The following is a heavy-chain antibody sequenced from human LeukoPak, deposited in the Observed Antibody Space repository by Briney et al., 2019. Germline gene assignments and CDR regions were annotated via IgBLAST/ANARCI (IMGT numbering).Heavy chain of an antibody. CDR2: INRDGSEK. Sequence: PGGSLRLSCAASAFTLSGYWMTWVRQAPGKGLEWVANINRDGSEKHYVDPVKGRFTISRDNARNSLFLQMDSLRAEDTALYFCARDDGGRYSAGWYDAFDIWGPGTMVTVSS. J-gene: IGHJ3*02. CDR1: AFTLSGYW. CDR3: ARDDGGRYSAGWYDAFDI. D-gene: IGHD6-13*01. V-gene: IGHV3-7*01.